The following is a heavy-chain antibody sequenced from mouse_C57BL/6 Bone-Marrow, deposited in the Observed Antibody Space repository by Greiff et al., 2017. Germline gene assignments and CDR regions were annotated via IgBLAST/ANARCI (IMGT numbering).Heavy chain of an antibody. D-gene: IGHD2-4*01. Sequence: QVQLQQSGAELVRPGTSVKMSCKASGYTFTNYWIGWAKQRPGHGLEWIGDIYPGGGYTNYNEKFKGKATLTADKSSSTAYMQFSSLTSEDSAIYYCALYYDYDRDYWGQGTSVTVSS. CDR2: IYPGGGYT. J-gene: IGHJ4*01. CDR1: GYTFTNYW. CDR3: ALYYDYDRDY. V-gene: IGHV1-63*01.